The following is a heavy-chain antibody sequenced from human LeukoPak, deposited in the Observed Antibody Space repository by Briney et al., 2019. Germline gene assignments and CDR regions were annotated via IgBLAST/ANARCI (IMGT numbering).Heavy chain of an antibody. J-gene: IGHJ5*02. CDR1: GFTFSGYS. Sequence: GGSLRLSCAASGFTFSGYSMNWVRQAPGKGLEWVSSISSSSSYIYYADSVKGRFTISRDNAKNSLYLQMNSLRAEDTAVYYCARDPADWDWFDPWGQGTLVTVSS. CDR2: ISSSSSYI. V-gene: IGHV3-21*01. D-gene: IGHD2-21*01. CDR3: ARDPADWDWFDP.